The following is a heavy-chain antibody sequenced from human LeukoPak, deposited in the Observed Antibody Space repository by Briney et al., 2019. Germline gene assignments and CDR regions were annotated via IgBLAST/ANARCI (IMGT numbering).Heavy chain of an antibody. D-gene: IGHD5-18*01. CDR3: AREKFPRYNYGTFDY. J-gene: IGHJ4*02. Sequence: SETLSLTCTVSDDSISGYYWSWIRQPPGKGLEWIGFIYYSGSTNYNPSFKSRVTLSVDTSKNQFSLKLSSVTAADTAVYYCAREKFPRYNYGTFDYWGQGTLVTVSS. CDR1: DDSISGYY. V-gene: IGHV4-59*01. CDR2: IYYSGST.